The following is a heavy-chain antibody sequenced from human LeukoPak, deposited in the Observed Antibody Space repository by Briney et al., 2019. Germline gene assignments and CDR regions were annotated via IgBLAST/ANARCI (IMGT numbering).Heavy chain of an antibody. CDR2: IYYSGST. V-gene: IGHV4-39*01. CDR1: GGSISSSSYY. CDR3: ARHYYYDSSGLDDAFDI. Sequence: SETLSLTCTVSGGSISSSSYYWGWIRQPPGKGLEWIGSIYYSGSTYYNPSLKSRVTISVDTYKNQFSLKLSSVTAADTAVYYCARHYYYDSSGLDDAFDIRGQGTMVTVSS. J-gene: IGHJ3*02. D-gene: IGHD3-22*01.